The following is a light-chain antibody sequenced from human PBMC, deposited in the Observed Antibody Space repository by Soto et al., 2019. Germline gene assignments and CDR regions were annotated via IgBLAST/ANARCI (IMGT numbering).Light chain of an antibody. J-gene: IGKJ3*01. Sequence: PSTLSASVGDRVTTTCRASQSISTWLAWYQQKPGKAPKVLIYDASSLESGVPSRFSGSGSGTEFTLTISSLQPDDFATYYCQQYKNYLTFGPGTKVDIK. CDR2: DAS. CDR1: QSISTW. CDR3: QQYKNYLT. V-gene: IGKV1-5*01.